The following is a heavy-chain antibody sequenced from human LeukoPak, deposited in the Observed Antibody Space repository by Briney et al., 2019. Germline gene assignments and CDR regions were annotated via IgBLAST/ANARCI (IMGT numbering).Heavy chain of an antibody. CDR2: INPNSGDT. Sequence: ASVKVSCKASGYIFTVYYIHWVRQASGQGLEWMGWINPNSGDTNNAQTFQDRVTMTRDMSISTAYMELSSLRSDDTAVYYCARDGNFDYWGQGTLIAVSS. V-gene: IGHV1-2*02. D-gene: IGHD2-21*01. CDR1: GYIFTVYY. J-gene: IGHJ4*02. CDR3: ARDGNFDY.